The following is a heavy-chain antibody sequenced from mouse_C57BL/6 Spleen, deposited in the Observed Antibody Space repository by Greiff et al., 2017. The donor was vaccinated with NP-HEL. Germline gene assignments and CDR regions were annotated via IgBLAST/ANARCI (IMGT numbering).Heavy chain of an antibody. Sequence: EVKVEESGGGLVQPKGSLKLSCAASGFSFNTYAMNWVRQAPGKGLEWVARIRSKSNNYATYYADSVKDRFTISRDDSESMLYLQMNNLKTEDTAMYYCVREGSDYWGQGTTLTVSS. CDR3: VREGSDY. V-gene: IGHV10-1*01. J-gene: IGHJ2*01. CDR1: GFSFNTYA. CDR2: IRSKSNNYAT.